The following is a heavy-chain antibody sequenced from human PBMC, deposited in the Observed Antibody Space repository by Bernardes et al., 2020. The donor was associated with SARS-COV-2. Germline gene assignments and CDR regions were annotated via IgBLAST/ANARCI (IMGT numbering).Heavy chain of an antibody. CDR1: GYTFTGYY. D-gene: IGHD3-3*01. J-gene: IGHJ6*03. V-gene: IGHV1-2*06. Sequence: ASVKVSCKASGYTFTGYYMHWVRQAPGQGLEWMGRINPNSGGTNYAQKFQGRVTMTRDTSISTAYMELSRLRSDDTAVYYCAREGNRGFWSYYYYYMDVWGKGTTVTVSS. CDR3: AREGNRGFWSYYYYYMDV. CDR2: INPNSGGT.